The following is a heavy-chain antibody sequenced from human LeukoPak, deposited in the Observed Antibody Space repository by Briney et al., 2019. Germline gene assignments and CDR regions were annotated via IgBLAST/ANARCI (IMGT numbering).Heavy chain of an antibody. J-gene: IGHJ4*02. CDR3: ARVGDFWSGYSDY. Sequence: GGSLRLSCAASGITFSSYAMHWVRQAPGKGLEWVAVISYDGSNKYYADSVKGRFTISRDNSKITLYLQMNSLRAEDTAVYYCARVGDFWSGYSDYWGQGTLVTVSS. D-gene: IGHD3-3*01. V-gene: IGHV3-30-3*01. CDR2: ISYDGSNK. CDR1: GITFSSYA.